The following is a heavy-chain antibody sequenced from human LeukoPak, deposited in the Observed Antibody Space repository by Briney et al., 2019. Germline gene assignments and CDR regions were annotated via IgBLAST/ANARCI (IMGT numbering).Heavy chain of an antibody. V-gene: IGHV1-69*05. J-gene: IGHJ4*02. CDR2: IIPIFGTA. D-gene: IGHD3-10*01. CDR3: ARDVLLHYGSGSYEVDY. Sequence: VASVEVSCKASGGTFSSYAISWERQAPGQGLEWMGGIIPIFGTANYAQKFQGRVTMTRDTSISTAYMELSRLRSDDTAVYYCARDVLLHYGSGSYEVDYWGQGTLVTVSS. CDR1: GGTFSSYA.